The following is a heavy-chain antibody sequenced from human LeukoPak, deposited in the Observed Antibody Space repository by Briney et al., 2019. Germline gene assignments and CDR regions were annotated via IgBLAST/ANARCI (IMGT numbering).Heavy chain of an antibody. CDR1: GGIFSNYA. D-gene: IGHD4-23*01. CDR2: IIPIFGTA. V-gene: IGHV1-69*13. CDR3: ARGWHAETTVVTPYNY. Sequence: SVKVSCKASGGIFSNYALNWVRQAPGQGLEWMGGIIPIFGTAHYAQKFQGRVTITADESTSTAYMELRSLRSEDTAVYYCARGWHAETTVVTPYNYWGQGTLVTVSS. J-gene: IGHJ4*02.